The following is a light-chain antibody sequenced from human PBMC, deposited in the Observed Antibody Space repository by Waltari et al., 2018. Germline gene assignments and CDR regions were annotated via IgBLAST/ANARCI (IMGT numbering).Light chain of an antibody. Sequence: DIQMTQSPSSLSTSVGDRVTITCRASQSISTYLNWYQQKPGKAPKLLIYAASSFQSGVPSRFSGSGSGTDFTLTISSLQPEDFVTYYCQQSYSTPRTFGQGTRLEIK. J-gene: IGKJ2*01. CDR1: QSISTY. CDR2: AAS. V-gene: IGKV1-39*01. CDR3: QQSYSTPRT.